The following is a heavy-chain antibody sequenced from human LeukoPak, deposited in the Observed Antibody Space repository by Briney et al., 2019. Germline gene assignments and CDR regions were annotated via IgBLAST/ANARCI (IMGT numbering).Heavy chain of an antibody. V-gene: IGHV1-18*01. CDR3: ARVLSGTTALDY. Sequence: ASVKVSCKASGYTFTSNGISWVRQAPGQGLEWMGWISVYNVNTNYAQKFQGRVTMTTDTSTSTAYMELRSLRSDDTAVYYCARVLSGTTALDYWGQGTLVTVSS. CDR2: ISVYNVNT. D-gene: IGHD1-20*01. J-gene: IGHJ4*02. CDR1: GYTFTSNG.